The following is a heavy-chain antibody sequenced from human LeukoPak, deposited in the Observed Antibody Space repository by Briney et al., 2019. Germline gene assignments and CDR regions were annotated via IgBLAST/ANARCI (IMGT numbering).Heavy chain of an antibody. D-gene: IGHD3-22*01. J-gene: IGHJ4*02. CDR2: IYYSGST. CDR1: GGSISSYY. CDR3: ARGGIYYDSSGYYSEYDY. V-gene: IGHV4-59*01. Sequence: SETLSLTCTVSGGSISSYYWSWIRQPPGKGLEWIGYIYYSGSTNYNPSLKSRVTISVDTSKNQFSLKLSSVTAADTAVYYCARGGIYYDSSGYYSEYDYWGQGTLVTVSS.